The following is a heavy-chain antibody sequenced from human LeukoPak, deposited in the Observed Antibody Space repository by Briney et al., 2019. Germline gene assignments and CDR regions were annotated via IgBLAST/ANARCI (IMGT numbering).Heavy chain of an antibody. J-gene: IGHJ6*02. CDR1: GFTFSSYA. CDR2: ISYDGSNK. V-gene: IGHV3-30-3*01. Sequence: PGGSLRLSCAASGFTFSSYAIHWVRQAPGKGLEWVAVISYDGSNKYYADSVKGRFTISRDNSKNTLYLQMNSLRAEDTAVYYCARDYVNYYYGMDVWGQGTTVTVSS. D-gene: IGHD3-10*02. CDR3: ARDYVNYYYGMDV.